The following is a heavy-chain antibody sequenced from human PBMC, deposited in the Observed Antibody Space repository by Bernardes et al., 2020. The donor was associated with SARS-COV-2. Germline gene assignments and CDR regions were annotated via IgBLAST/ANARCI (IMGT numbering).Heavy chain of an antibody. V-gene: IGHV3-74*01. D-gene: IGHD2-8*01. CDR1: GFTFSSYW. Sequence: GSLRLSCPASGFTFSSYWMHWVRHAPGKGLVWVSRINSDGSSTSYADSVKGRFTISRDNAKNTLYLQMNSLRAEDTAVYYCASSLGYCTNGVCLSPHYWGQGTLVTVSS. CDR3: ASSLGYCTNGVCLSPHY. J-gene: IGHJ4*02. CDR2: INSDGSST.